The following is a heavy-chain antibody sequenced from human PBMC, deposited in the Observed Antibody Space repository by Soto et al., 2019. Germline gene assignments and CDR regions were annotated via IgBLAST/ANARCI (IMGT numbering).Heavy chain of an antibody. CDR2: ISISGTII. D-gene: IGHD2-15*01. V-gene: IGHV3-48*03. CDR1: GFIFSDYE. Sequence: EVQLVESGGGLIKTGGSLRLSCEGSGFIFSDYEMNWVRQVPGKGLEWISYISISGTIIHYADSVKGRFTISRDNAKNSVYLQMNSLRIEDTAIYYCAREGGFDSFYTWGEGPMVTVSS. J-gene: IGHJ5*02. CDR3: AREGGFDSFYT.